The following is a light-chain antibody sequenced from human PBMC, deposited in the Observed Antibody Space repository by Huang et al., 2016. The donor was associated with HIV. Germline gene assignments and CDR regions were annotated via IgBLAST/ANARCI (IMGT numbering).Light chain of an antibody. V-gene: IGKV3D-11*02. Sequence: EIVLTQSPATLSLSPGERATLSCRASQSVSSYLAWYQQKPGQAPRLLIDDASNRATGSPARFSGSGPGTDFTLTISSLEPEDFAVYYCQQRSNWPFTFGQGTRLEIK. CDR3: QQRSNWPFT. J-gene: IGKJ5*01. CDR2: DAS. CDR1: QSVSSY.